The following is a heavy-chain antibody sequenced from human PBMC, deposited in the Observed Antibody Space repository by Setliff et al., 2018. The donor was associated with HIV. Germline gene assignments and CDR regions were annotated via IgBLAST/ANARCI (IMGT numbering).Heavy chain of an antibody. CDR2: FHDSGSA. V-gene: IGHV4-39*01. J-gene: IGHJ3*01. Sequence: SETLSLTCNVSGGSVTSGNFYWGWIRQPPGEGLEWIGSFHDSGSASYNPSLRRRVTISVDASKNQLSLTLTSVTASDTAVYYCARPLTPSYNFWGDAFAVWGQGTVVTVSS. CDR1: GGSVTSGNFY. D-gene: IGHD3-3*01. CDR3: ARPLTPSYNFWGDAFAV.